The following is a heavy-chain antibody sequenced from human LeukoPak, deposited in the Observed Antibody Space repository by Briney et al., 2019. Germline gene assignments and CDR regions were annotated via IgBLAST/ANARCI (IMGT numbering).Heavy chain of an antibody. Sequence: ASVKVSCKASGYTFTSYYMHWVRQAPGQGLEWMGIINPSGGSTSYAQKFQGRVTMTRDTSTSTVYMELSSLRSEDTAVYYCARSFCCIEFWSGYYPLDYWGQGTLVTVSS. CDR3: ARSFCCIEFWSGYYPLDY. J-gene: IGHJ4*02. CDR2: INPSGGST. V-gene: IGHV1-46*01. CDR1: GYTFTSYY. D-gene: IGHD3-3*01.